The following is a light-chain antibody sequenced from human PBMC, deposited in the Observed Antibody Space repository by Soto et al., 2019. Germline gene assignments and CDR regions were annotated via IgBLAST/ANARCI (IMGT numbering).Light chain of an antibody. CDR2: EAS. CDR3: LQRKSYPIS. CDR1: QGISNY. V-gene: IGKV1-17*03. J-gene: IGKJ5*01. Sequence: DIQMTQSPSAMSASVGDRVTITCRASQGISNYLAWFQQKPGKVPKRLIYEASSLQSGVPSRFSGSRSGTEFTLTISSLQPEDFATYYCLQRKSYPISFGRGTRLEIK.